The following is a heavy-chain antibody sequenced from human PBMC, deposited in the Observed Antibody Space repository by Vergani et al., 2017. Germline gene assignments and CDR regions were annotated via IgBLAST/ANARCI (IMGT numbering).Heavy chain of an antibody. CDR3: ARVGSPGYYYYYMDV. Sequence: LQLVESGGGLVQPGGSLRLSCAASGSTFSDYYMSWIRQAPGKGLEWVSYISSSGSTIYYADSVKGRFTISRDNAKNSLYLQMNSLRAEDTAVYYCARVGSPGYYYYYMDVWGKGTTVTVSS. V-gene: IGHV3-11*01. CDR2: ISSSGSTI. J-gene: IGHJ6*03. CDR1: GSTFSDYY. D-gene: IGHD1-26*01.